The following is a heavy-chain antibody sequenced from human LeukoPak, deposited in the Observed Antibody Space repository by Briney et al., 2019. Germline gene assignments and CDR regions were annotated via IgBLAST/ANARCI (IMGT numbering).Heavy chain of an antibody. Sequence: ASVKVSCKASGYTFTGYYIFWVRQAPGQGLKWMGRTSPNSGGTQYAQEFQGRVTMTRDTSISTAYMELSRLRSDDTAVYYCARGYCSGGGCYSVENWFDPWGQGTLVTVSS. D-gene: IGHD2-15*01. V-gene: IGHV1-2*06. CDR3: ARGYCSGGGCYSVENWFDP. CDR1: GYTFTGYY. CDR2: TSPNSGGT. J-gene: IGHJ5*02.